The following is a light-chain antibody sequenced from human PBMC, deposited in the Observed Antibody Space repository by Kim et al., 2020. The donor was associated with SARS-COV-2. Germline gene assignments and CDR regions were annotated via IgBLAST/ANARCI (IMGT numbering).Light chain of an antibody. V-gene: IGLV2-8*01. Sequence: QSALTLPPSASGSPGQSVTISCTGTSSDIGVYNYVSWYQQYPGRAPQLMIYEVTKRPSGVPDRFSGSKSGNTASLTVSGLQADDEADYYCCSYAGNNNLVFGGGTQLTVL. CDR3: CSYAGNNNLV. CDR1: SSDIGVYNY. CDR2: EVT. J-gene: IGLJ3*02.